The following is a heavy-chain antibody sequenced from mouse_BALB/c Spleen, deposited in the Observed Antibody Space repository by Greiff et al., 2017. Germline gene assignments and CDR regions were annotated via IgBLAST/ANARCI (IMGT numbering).Heavy chain of an antibody. J-gene: IGHJ3*01. Sequence: DVQLQESGGGLVQPGGSLKLSCAASGFTFSSYGMSWVRQTPDKRLELVATINSNGGSTYYPDSVKGRFTISRDNAKNTLYLQMSSLKSEDTAMYYCARARNYPAWFAYWGQGTLVTVSA. V-gene: IGHV5-6-3*01. CDR1: GFTFSSYG. CDR3: ARARNYPAWFAY. CDR2: INSNGGST. D-gene: IGHD2-1*01.